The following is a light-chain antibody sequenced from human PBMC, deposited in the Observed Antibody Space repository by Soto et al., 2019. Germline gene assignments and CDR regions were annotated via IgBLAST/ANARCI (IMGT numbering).Light chain of an antibody. V-gene: IGKV1-39*01. CDR3: QQSYSSPDT. J-gene: IGKJ5*01. Sequence: DIQMTQSPSSLSASVGDRVTIICLASQSISSYLNWYQQKPGKAPKLLIYAASSLQSGVPSRFSGSGSGTDFTLTISSLQPEDFATYYCQQSYSSPDTVGPGTRLEIK. CDR1: QSISSY. CDR2: AAS.